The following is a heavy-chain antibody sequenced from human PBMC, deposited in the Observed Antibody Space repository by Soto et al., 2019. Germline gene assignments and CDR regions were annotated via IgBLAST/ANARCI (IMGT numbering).Heavy chain of an antibody. Sequence: ASVKVSCKASGYTLTSYAMHWVRQAPGQRLEWVGWINGGNGDTTYSQKFQGRVTITRDTSASTAYMELSSLRSEDTAVYYCARPGVAYDAFDIWGQGTMVTVSS. J-gene: IGHJ3*02. CDR1: GYTLTSYA. D-gene: IGHD3-3*01. CDR2: INGGNGDT. CDR3: ARPGVAYDAFDI. V-gene: IGHV1-3*01.